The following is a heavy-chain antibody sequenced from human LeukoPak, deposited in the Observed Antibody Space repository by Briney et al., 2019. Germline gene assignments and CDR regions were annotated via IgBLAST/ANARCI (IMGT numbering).Heavy chain of an antibody. Sequence: GGSLRLSCAASGFTFGSYWMHWVRQAPGKGPVWVSRINSDGSSTSYADSVKGRLTISRDNAQDSLYLQMNSLRAEDTAVYYCARDRGYSNFDYWGQGTLVTVSS. D-gene: IGHD4-11*01. CDR2: INSDGSST. CDR1: GFTFGSYW. J-gene: IGHJ4*02. V-gene: IGHV3-74*01. CDR3: ARDRGYSNFDY.